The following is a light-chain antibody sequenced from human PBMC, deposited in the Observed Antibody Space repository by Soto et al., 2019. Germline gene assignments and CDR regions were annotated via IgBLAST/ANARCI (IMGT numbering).Light chain of an antibody. CDR3: QQYKSYST. J-gene: IGKJ1*01. V-gene: IGKV1-5*01. Sequence: DIQLTQSPSTLSASVGDRVTLTCRASQSLNTRLAWYQQRPGKAPKLLIYDASTLESGVPSRFSGGGPGTEFTLTINNLQPDDLATYICQQYKSYSTFGRGTKVDIK. CDR1: QSLNTR. CDR2: DAS.